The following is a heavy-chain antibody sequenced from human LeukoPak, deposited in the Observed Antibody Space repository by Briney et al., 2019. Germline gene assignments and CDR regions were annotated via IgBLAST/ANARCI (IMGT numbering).Heavy chain of an antibody. CDR2: IWYDGSNK. CDR3: ARAEGYYDSSGNDAFDI. J-gene: IGHJ3*02. D-gene: IGHD3-22*01. Sequence: GGSLRLSCAASGFTFSSYGMHWVRQTPGKGLEWVAVIWYDGSNKYYADSVKGRFTISRDNSKDTLYLQMNSLRAEDTAVYYCARAEGYYDSSGNDAFDIWGQGTMVTVSS. V-gene: IGHV3-33*01. CDR1: GFTFSSYG.